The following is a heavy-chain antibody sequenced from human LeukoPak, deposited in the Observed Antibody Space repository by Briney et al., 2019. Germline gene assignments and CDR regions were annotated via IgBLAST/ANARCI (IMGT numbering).Heavy chain of an antibody. Sequence: GGSLRLSCAASGFTFSSYWMSWVRQAPGKGLEWVAVIWYDGSNKYYADSVKGRFTISRDNSKNTLYLQMNSLRAEDTAVYYCSKYNSYDALDYWGQGTLVTVSS. CDR2: IWYDGSNK. V-gene: IGHV3-33*08. J-gene: IGHJ4*02. CDR3: SKYNSYDALDY. CDR1: GFTFSSYW. D-gene: IGHD1-1*01.